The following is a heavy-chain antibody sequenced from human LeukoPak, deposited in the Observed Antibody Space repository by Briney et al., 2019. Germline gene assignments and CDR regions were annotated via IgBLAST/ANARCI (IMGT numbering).Heavy chain of an antibody. D-gene: IGHD3-10*01. Sequence: EGSLRLSCEASGFTFTSYAMSWVRQAPGQGLEWVSAISGSGGSTYYADSVKGRVTISRDNSTSTLYLQMNSLRAEDTAVYYCATDYGSGSYHYYYYGMYVWGKGATVTVSS. J-gene: IGHJ6*04. CDR3: ATDYGSGSYHYYYYGMYV. CDR1: GFTFTSYA. V-gene: IGHV3-23*01. CDR2: ISGSGGST.